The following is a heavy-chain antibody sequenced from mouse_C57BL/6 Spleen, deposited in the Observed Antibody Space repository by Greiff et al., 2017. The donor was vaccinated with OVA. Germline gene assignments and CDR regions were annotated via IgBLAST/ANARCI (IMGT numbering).Heavy chain of an antibody. V-gene: IGHV5-17*01. CDR2: ISSGSSTI. Sequence: EVMLVESGGGLVKPGGSLKLSCAASGFTFSDYGMHWVRQAPEKGLEWVAYISSGSSTIYYADTVKGRITITRGNDKNTLFLHMTCLMSEDAAMSYCARFFYAMDYWGQGTSVTVSS. J-gene: IGHJ4*01. CDR3: ARFFYAMDY. CDR1: GFTFSDYG.